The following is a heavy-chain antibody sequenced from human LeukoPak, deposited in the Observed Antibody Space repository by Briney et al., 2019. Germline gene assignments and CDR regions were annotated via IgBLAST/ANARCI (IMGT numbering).Heavy chain of an antibody. V-gene: IGHV4-59*01. Sequence: SETLSLTCTVSGTSISSYYWSCIRQPPGKGLEWIGYIYYSGSTNYNPALKSRVTISEDTSKNQISLKLSSVTAADTAVYYCARVRGCYDSSGYDYWGQGTLVTVSS. CDR2: IYYSGST. CDR1: GTSISSYY. J-gene: IGHJ4*02. CDR3: ARVRGCYDSSGYDY. D-gene: IGHD3-22*01.